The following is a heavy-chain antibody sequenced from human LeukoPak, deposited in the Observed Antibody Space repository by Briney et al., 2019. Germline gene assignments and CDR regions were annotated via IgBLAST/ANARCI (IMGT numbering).Heavy chain of an antibody. Sequence: GGSLRLSCAASGFTFSSYAMSWVRQAPGKGLEWVSTITGSGSSTYYADSVKGRFTISRDKSMNTLFLQMSSLRAEDTAVYYCVKVSGMYSSSWPTDIWGQGTLVTVSS. J-gene: IGHJ4*02. CDR1: GFTFSSYA. CDR3: VKVSGMYSSSWPTDI. CDR2: ITGSGSST. D-gene: IGHD6-13*01. V-gene: IGHV3-23*01.